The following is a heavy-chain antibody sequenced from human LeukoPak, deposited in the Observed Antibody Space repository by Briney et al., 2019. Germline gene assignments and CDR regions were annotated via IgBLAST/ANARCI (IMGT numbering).Heavy chain of an antibody. CDR2: IYCSGST. D-gene: IGHD6-13*01. J-gene: IGHJ4*02. Sequence: SETLSLTCTVSGGSISSSSYYWGWIRQPPGKGLEWIGSIYCSGSTYYNPSLKSRVTISVDTSKNQFSLKLSSVTAADTAVYYCARDWGYSSRWYVFWGQGTLVTVSS. CDR3: ARDWGYSSRWYVF. V-gene: IGHV4-39*07. CDR1: GGSISSSSYY.